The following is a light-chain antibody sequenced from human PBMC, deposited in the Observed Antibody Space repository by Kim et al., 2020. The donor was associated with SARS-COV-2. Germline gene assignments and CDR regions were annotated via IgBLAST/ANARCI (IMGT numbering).Light chain of an antibody. J-gene: IGKJ5*01. CDR1: QDIRND. Sequence: ASVGNRVTLTCRASQDIRNDLGLYPPNPGRAPRRLLYGASSLQSGVPSRFSGSGSGTEFTLTISSLQPEDFATYFCLQHNTYPITFGQGTRLEIK. CDR3: LQHNTYPIT. V-gene: IGKV1-17*01. CDR2: GAS.